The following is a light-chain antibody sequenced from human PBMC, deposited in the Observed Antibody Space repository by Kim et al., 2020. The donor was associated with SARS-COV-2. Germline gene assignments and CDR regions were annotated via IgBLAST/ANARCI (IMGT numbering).Light chain of an antibody. CDR3: QQYGSSP. CDR1: QSVSSSY. J-gene: IGKJ1*01. V-gene: IGKV3-20*01. CDR2: GAS. Sequence: EIVLTQSPGTLSLSPGERATLSCRASQSVSSSYLAWYQQKPGQAPSLLIYGASSRATGIPGRFSGSGSGTDFTLTISRLSPEDFAVYYCQQYGSSPFGRGTKVDIK.